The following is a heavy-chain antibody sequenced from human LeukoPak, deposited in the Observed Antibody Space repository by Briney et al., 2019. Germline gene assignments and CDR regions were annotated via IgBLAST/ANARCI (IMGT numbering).Heavy chain of an antibody. V-gene: IGHV1-2*06. CDR2: INPNSGGT. CDR3: ARVHCTNGVCYLFDY. J-gene: IGHJ4*02. Sequence: ASVKVSCKAPGYTFTGYYMHWVRQAPGQGLEWMGRINPNSGGTNYAQKFQGRVTMTRDTSISTAYMELSRLRSDDTAVYYCARVHCTNGVCYLFDYWGQGTLVTVSS. CDR1: GYTFTGYY. D-gene: IGHD2-8*01.